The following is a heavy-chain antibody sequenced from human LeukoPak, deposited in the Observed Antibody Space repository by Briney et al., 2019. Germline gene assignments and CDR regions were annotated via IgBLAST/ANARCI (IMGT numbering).Heavy chain of an antibody. D-gene: IGHD2-2*01. J-gene: IGHJ3*02. CDR1: GGSFSGYY. CDR2: INHSGST. Sequence: SGTLSLTCAVSGGSFSGYYLSWVRQPPGKGLEWIWGINHSGSTYYNPSLKSRFTVSGDTSGNPLSLKLSSVTAEDTAVYYCVRTRHADHIVPAAERADDACDMWGQRTKGTVSS. V-gene: IGHV4-34*01. CDR3: VRTRHADHIVPAAERADDACDM.